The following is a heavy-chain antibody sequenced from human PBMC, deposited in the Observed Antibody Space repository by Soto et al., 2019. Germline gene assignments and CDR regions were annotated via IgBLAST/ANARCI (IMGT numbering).Heavy chain of an antibody. J-gene: IGHJ4*02. D-gene: IGHD3-10*01. CDR1: GFTFSNYA. CDR3: ARVTVNYYGSGRALDY. CDR2: ISSNGGST. V-gene: IGHV3-64*01. Sequence: PGGSLRLSCAASGFTFSNYAMHWVRQAPGKGLEYVSAISSNGGSTYYANSVKGRFTISRDNSKNTLYLQMGSLRAEDMAVYYCARVTVNYYGSGRALDYWGQGTLVTVSS.